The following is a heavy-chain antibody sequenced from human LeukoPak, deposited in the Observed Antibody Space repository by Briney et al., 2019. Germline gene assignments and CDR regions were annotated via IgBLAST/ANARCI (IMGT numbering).Heavy chain of an antibody. D-gene: IGHD6-19*01. J-gene: IGHJ4*02. CDR2: IYDSGST. CDR1: GGSIRSSYYY. CDR3: TCNTLEWLVLRSNDY. V-gene: IGHV4-39*01. Sequence: PSETLSLTCTVSGGSIRSSYYYWGWIRQPPGKGLEWIGSIYDSGSTYYNPSLKSRVTISVDTSKNQFSLKLNSVTAADTAVYYCTCNTLEWLVLRSNDYWGQGTLVTASS.